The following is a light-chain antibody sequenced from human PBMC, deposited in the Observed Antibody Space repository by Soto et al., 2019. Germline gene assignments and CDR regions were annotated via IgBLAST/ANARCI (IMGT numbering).Light chain of an antibody. Sequence: QSALTQPASVSGSPGQSITIPCTGTSSDVGGYNYVSWYQQHPGKAPKLMIYDVSNRPSGVSNRFSGSKSGNTASLTISGLQAGDEADYYCSSYTSSILFGGGTKLTVL. CDR1: SSDVGGYNY. V-gene: IGLV2-14*01. CDR3: SSYTSSIL. CDR2: DVS. J-gene: IGLJ2*01.